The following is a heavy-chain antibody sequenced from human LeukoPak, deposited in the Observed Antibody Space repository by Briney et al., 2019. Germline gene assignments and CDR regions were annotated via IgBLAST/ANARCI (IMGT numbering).Heavy chain of an antibody. D-gene: IGHD3-10*01. Sequence: ASVKVSCKASGYTFTSYAMNWVRQAPGQGLEWMGWINTNTGNPTYAQGFTGRFVFSLDTSVSTAYLQISSLKAEDTAVYYCARSEQSYYYGSGSRYYYYYYYYMDVWGKGTTVTVSS. V-gene: IGHV7-4-1*02. CDR3: ARSEQSYYYGSGSRYYYYYYYYMDV. CDR2: INTNTGNP. CDR1: GYTFTSYA. J-gene: IGHJ6*03.